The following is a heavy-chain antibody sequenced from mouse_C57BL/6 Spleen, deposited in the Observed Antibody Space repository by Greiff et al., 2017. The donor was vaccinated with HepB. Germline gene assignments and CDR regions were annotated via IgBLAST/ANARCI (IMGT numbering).Heavy chain of an antibody. D-gene: IGHD1-1*01. J-gene: IGHJ3*01. CDR2: IYPGNSDT. CDR3: TRSGYYGSSYDWFAY. CDR1: GYTFTSYW. V-gene: IGHV1-5*01. Sequence: EVQLQQSGTVLARPGASVKMSCKTSGYTFTSYWMHWVKQRPGQGLEWIGAIYPGNSDTSYNQKFKGKAKLTAVTSASTAYMELSSLTNEDSAVYYCTRSGYYGSSYDWFAYWGQGTLVTVSA.